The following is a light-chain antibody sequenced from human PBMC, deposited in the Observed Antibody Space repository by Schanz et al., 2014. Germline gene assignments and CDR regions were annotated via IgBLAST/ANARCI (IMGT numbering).Light chain of an antibody. CDR1: QSVSSSC. V-gene: IGKV3D-20*02. J-gene: IGKJ4*01. CDR2: DAS. CDR3: QQRSNWPLT. Sequence: EIVLTQSPGTLSLSPGERATLSCRASQSVSSSCLAWYQQKPGQAPRLLIYDASNRATGIPARFSGSGSGTDFTLTINGLEPEDFAVYYCQQRSNWPLTFGGGTKVEIK.